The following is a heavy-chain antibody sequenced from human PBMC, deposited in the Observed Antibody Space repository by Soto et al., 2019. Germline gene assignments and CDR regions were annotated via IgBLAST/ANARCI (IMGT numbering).Heavy chain of an antibody. CDR1: GFTFDDYA. Sequence: VQLVESGGGLVQPGRSLRLSCAASGFTFDDYAMHWVRQVPGKGLGWVSGINWNSGSIGYGDSVKGRFAISRDNAKNSLHLQMNSLRAEDTAFYYCVKDETINWYSGHFRHWGQGTLVTVS. J-gene: IGHJ1*01. D-gene: IGHD1-26*01. CDR3: VKDETINWYSGHFRH. V-gene: IGHV3-9*01. CDR2: INWNSGSI.